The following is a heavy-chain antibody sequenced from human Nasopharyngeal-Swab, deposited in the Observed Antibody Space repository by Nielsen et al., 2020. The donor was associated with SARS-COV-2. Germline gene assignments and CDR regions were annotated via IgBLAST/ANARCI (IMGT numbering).Heavy chain of an antibody. V-gene: IGHV4-34*01. CDR2: INHSGST. CDR3: ARALGYCSSTSCPTLLWYFEL. J-gene: IGHJ2*01. D-gene: IGHD2-2*01. Sequence: SQTLSLTCAVYGGSFSGYYWSWIRQPPGKGLEWIGEINHSGSTNYNPSLKSRVTISVDTSKNQFSLKLSSVTAADTAVYYCARALGYCSSTSCPTLLWYFELWGRGTLVTVSS. CDR1: GGSFSGYY.